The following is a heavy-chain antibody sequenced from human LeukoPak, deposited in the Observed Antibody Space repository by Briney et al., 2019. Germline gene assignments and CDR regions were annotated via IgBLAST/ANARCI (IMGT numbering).Heavy chain of an antibody. D-gene: IGHD2-2*01. CDR2: INANSGGT. J-gene: IGHJ6*02. V-gene: IGHV1-2*02. Sequence: ASVKVSCKASGYTFTGYYMHWVRQAPGQGLEWMGWINANSGGTNYAQKFQGRVTMTRDTSISTAYMELSRLRSDDTAVYYCARDMFIVVVPAARYYYYSMDVWGQGTTVTVSS. CDR3: ARDMFIVVVPAARYYYYSMDV. CDR1: GYTFTGYY.